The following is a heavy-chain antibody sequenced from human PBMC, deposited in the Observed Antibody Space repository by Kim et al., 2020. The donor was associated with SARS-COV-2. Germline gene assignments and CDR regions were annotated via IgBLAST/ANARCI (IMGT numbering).Heavy chain of an antibody. J-gene: IGHJ4*02. Sequence: SETLSLTCTVSGGSISSYYWSWIRQPPGKGLEWIGYIYYSGSTNYNPSLKSRVTISVDTSKNQFSLKLSSVTAADTAVHYCAREAGCSGGSCYPREYYFDYWGQGTLVTVSS. V-gene: IGHV4-59*01. CDR3: AREAGCSGGSCYPREYYFDY. D-gene: IGHD2-15*01. CDR2: IYYSGST. CDR1: GGSISSYY.